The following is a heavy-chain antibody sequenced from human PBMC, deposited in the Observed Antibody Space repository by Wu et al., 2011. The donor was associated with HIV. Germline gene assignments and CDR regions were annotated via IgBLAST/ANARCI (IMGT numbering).Heavy chain of an antibody. Sequence: QVQLVQSWAEVKKPGSSVKVSCKASGGAFSSYGISWVRQAPGQGLEWMARIIPIFGTANYAQKFQGRVTITADKSTSTAYMELSSLRSEDTAVYYCAREGAGGYYGSGSYSVYWGQGTLVTGLL. D-gene: IGHD3-10*01. CDR3: AREGAGGYYGSGSYSVY. J-gene: IGHJ4*02. CDR1: GGAFSSYG. V-gene: IGHV1-69*14. CDR2: IIPIFGTA.